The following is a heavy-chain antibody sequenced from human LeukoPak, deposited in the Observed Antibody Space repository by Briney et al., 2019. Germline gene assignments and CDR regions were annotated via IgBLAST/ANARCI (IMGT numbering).Heavy chain of an antibody. J-gene: IGHJ4*02. V-gene: IGHV3-7*01. CDR3: ARIYYFGDNNWRYFDN. Sequence: GGSLRLSCAASGFTFNSYWMSWVRQAPGKGPEWVANIDPDGSEKQYGDSVKGRFTTSRDNAKNSLYLQMNSLRAEDTAIYYCARIYYFGDNNWRYFDNWGQGTLVTVSS. CDR1: GFTFNSYW. CDR2: IDPDGSEK. D-gene: IGHD3-10*01.